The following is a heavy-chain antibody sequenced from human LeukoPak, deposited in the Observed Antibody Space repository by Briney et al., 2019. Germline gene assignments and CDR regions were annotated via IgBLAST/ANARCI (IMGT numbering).Heavy chain of an antibody. Sequence: SETLSLTCAVSGGSISSSNWWSWVRQPPGKGLEWIGEIYHSGSTNYNPSLKSRVTISVDKSKNQFSLKLSSVTAADTAVYYCARSGTSGWYGNWFDPWGQGTLVTVSS. CDR2: IYHSGST. CDR1: GGSISSSNW. D-gene: IGHD6-19*01. CDR3: ARSGTSGWYGNWFDP. V-gene: IGHV4-4*02. J-gene: IGHJ5*02.